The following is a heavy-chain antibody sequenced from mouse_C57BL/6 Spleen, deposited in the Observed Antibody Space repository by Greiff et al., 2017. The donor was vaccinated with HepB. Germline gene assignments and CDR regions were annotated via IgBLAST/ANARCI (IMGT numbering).Heavy chain of an antibody. V-gene: IGHV5-4*03. CDR3: ARPHWYFDV. J-gene: IGHJ1*03. CDR2: ISDGGSYT. Sequence: EVKLVESGGGLVKPGGSLKLSCAASGFTFSSYAMSWVRQTPEKRLEWVATISDGGSYTYYPDNVKGRFTISRDNAKNNLYLQMSHLKSEDTAMYYCARPHWYFDVWGTGTTVTVSS. CDR1: GFTFSSYA.